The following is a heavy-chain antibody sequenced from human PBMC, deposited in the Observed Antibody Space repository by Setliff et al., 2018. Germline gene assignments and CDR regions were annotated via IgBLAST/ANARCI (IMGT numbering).Heavy chain of an antibody. J-gene: IGHJ3*02. CDR2: IYPGDSDT. Sequence: PGESLKISCKGSGYSFTSYWFGWVRQMPGKGLEWMGIIYPGDSDTRYSPSFQGQVTISADKSISTAYLQWSSLKASDTAMYYCARQAVAGSDAFDIWGQGTMVTVSS. CDR3: ARQAVAGSDAFDI. V-gene: IGHV5-51*01. D-gene: IGHD6-19*01. CDR1: GYSFTSYW.